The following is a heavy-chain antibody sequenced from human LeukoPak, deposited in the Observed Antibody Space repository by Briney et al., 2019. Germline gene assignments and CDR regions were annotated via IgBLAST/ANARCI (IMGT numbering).Heavy chain of an antibody. D-gene: IGHD5-18*01. CDR1: GFTFGDYA. J-gene: IGHJ4*02. CDR2: IRSKAYGGTT. Sequence: GRSLRLSCTASGFTFGDYAMSWVRQAPGKGLEWVGFIRSKAYGGTTEYAASVKGRFTISRDDSQSIAYLQMNSLKTEDTAVYYCKGYSYGYFDYWGQGTLVTVSS. CDR3: KGYSYGYFDY. V-gene: IGHV3-49*04.